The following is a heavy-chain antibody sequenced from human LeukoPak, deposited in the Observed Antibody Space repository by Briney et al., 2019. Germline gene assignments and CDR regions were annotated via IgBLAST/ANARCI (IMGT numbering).Heavy chain of an antibody. CDR2: IIPIFGTA. J-gene: IGHJ5*02. Sequence: SVKVSCKASGCTFSSYAISWVRQAPGQGLEWMGGIIPIFGTANYAQKFQGRVTITTDESTSTAYMELSSLRSEDTAVYYCARDQDYWFDPGGQGTLVTVSS. V-gene: IGHV1-69*05. D-gene: IGHD3/OR15-3a*01. CDR1: GCTFSSYA. CDR3: ARDQDYWFDP.